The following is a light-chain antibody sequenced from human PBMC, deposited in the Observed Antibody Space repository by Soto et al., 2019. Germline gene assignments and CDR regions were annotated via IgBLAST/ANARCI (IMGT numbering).Light chain of an antibody. CDR1: QSISSW. V-gene: IGKV1-5*01. CDR3: QQYNSYSAWT. J-gene: IGKJ1*01. CDR2: DAS. Sequence: DIQMTQSPSTLSASVGDRVTITCRASQSISSWLAWYQQKPGKAPKLLIYDASSLESGVPSRFSGSGSGTEFTITVSSLQPDVFATYYCQQYNSYSAWTFGQGTKVEIK.